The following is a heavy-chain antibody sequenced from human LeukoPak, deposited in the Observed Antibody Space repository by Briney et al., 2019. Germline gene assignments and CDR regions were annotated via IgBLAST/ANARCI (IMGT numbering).Heavy chain of an antibody. J-gene: IGHJ4*02. CDR1: GGSISSYY. CDR2: IYYSGST. CDR3: ASHEATGYGVEGNYFDY. D-gene: IGHD5-12*01. V-gene: IGHV4-59*08. Sequence: SETLSLTCTVSGGSISSYYWSWIRQPPGKGLEWIGYIYYSGSTNYNPSLKSRVTISVDTSKNQFSLKLSSVTAADTAVYYCASHEATGYGVEGNYFDYWGQGTLVTVSS.